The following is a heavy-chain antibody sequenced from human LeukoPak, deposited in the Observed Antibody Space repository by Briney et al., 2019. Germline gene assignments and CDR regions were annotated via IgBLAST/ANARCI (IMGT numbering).Heavy chain of an antibody. V-gene: IGHV1-2*06. CDR3: ARAVNCDFWSGSGNWFDP. Sequence: ASVKVSCKASGYTFTGYYMHWVRQAPGQGLEWMGRINPNSGGTNYAQKFQGRVTMTRDTSISTAYMELSRLRSDDTAVYYCARAVNCDFWSGSGNWFDPWGQGTRVTVSS. D-gene: IGHD3-3*01. J-gene: IGHJ5*02. CDR2: INPNSGGT. CDR1: GYTFTGYY.